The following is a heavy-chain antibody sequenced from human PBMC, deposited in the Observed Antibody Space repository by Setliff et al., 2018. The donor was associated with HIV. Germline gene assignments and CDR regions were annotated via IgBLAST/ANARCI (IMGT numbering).Heavy chain of an antibody. Sequence: PSETLSLTCTVSGASISSGGFYWSWIRQHPGKGLEWIGYIYYSGSTYYNPSLKSRVTISVDTSKNQFSLELNSVTAADTAVYYCARGGKEIDYWGQGILVTVSS. V-gene: IGHV4-31*03. CDR2: IYYSGST. D-gene: IGHD1-26*01. CDR1: GASISSGGFY. CDR3: ARGGKEIDY. J-gene: IGHJ4*02.